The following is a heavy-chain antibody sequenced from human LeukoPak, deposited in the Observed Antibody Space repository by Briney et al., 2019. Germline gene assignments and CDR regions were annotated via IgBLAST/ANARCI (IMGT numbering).Heavy chain of an antibody. J-gene: IGHJ4*02. D-gene: IGHD3-22*01. Sequence: SETLSLTCTVSGGFISSGPYYWGWIRRPPGKGLEWIGNIYYGENTYYNPSLKSRVTISIDTSKNQFYLKLSSLTAADTAVYYCARRDDSSGYHKIFDYWGPGTLVTVSS. CDR2: IYYGENT. CDR1: GGFISSGPYY. V-gene: IGHV4-39*01. CDR3: ARRDDSSGYHKIFDY.